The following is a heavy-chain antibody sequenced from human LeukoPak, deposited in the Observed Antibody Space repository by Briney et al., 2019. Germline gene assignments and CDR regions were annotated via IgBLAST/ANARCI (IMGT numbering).Heavy chain of an antibody. J-gene: IGHJ4*02. CDR2: ISGSGGST. CDR3: AKGRNDYVWGSYDY. Sequence: GGSLRLSCAASGFTFSSYAMSWVRQAPGKGLEWVSAISGSGGSTYYADSVKGRFTISRDNSKNTLYLQMNSLRAEDTAVYYCAKGRNDYVWGSYDYWGQGTLVTVSS. V-gene: IGHV3-23*01. D-gene: IGHD3-16*01. CDR1: GFTFSSYA.